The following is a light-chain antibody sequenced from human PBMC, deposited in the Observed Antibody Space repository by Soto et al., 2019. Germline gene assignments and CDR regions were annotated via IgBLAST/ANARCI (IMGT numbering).Light chain of an antibody. Sequence: DIPMTQSPSTLSASVGDRVTITCRASQSISSWLAWYQQKPGKAPKLLIYKASSLESGVPSRFSGSGSGTEFTLTISSLQPDDFATYYCQHPGTFGPGTKVDIK. V-gene: IGKV1-5*03. J-gene: IGKJ3*01. CDR2: KAS. CDR1: QSISSW. CDR3: QHPGT.